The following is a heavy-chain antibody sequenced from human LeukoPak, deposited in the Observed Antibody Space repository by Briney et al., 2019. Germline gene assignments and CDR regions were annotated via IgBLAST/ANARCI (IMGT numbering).Heavy chain of an antibody. D-gene: IGHD2-15*01. J-gene: IGHJ4*02. CDR2: IIPIFGTA. Sequence: SVNVSCKASGGTFSSYAISWVRQAPGQGLEWMGGIIPIFGTANYAQKFQGRVTITADESTSTAYMELSSLRSEDTAVYYCARRHYCSGGSCYHYYFDYWGQGTLVTVSS. CDR3: ARRHYCSGGSCYHYYFDY. V-gene: IGHV1-69*13. CDR1: GGTFSSYA.